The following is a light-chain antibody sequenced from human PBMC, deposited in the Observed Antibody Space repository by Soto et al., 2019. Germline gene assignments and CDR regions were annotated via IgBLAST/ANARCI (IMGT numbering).Light chain of an antibody. CDR2: DVS. J-gene: IGLJ3*02. CDR3: SSYTTSNTLV. Sequence: QSALIQPASVSGSPGQSITISCTGTSSDAGGYNFVSWYQQHPGKAPKLMIYDVSNRPSGVSNRFSGSKSGNTASLTISGLQAEDEADYYCSSYTTSNTLVFGGGTKLTVL. CDR1: SSDAGGYNF. V-gene: IGLV2-14*01.